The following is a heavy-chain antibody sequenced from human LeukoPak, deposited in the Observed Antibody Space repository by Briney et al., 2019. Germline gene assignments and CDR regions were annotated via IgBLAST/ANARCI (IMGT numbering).Heavy chain of an antibody. CDR3: ARHLVVAASQTIFYYYGMDV. D-gene: IGHD2-15*01. J-gene: IGHJ6*02. V-gene: IGHV4-39*01. CDR2: IYYSGST. CDR1: GGSISSSSYY. Sequence: SETLSLTCTVSGGSISSSSYYWGWIRQPPEKGLEWIGSIYYSGSTYYNPSLKSRVTISVDTSKNQFSLKLSSVTAADTAVYYCARHLVVAASQTIFYYYGMDVWGQGTTVTVSS.